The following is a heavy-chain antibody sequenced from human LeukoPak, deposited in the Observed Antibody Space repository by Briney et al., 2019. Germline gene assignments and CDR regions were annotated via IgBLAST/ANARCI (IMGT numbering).Heavy chain of an antibody. CDR3: ARARTRLGYYYDSRGFLDY. Sequence: PSQTLSLTRTVSGGSISSGDYYWSWIRQPPGKGLEWIGYIYYSGSTYYNPSLKSRITISVDASKNQFSLKLSSMTAADTAVYYCARARTRLGYYYDSRGFLDYWGQGTLVTVSS. J-gene: IGHJ4*02. CDR1: GGSISSGDYY. V-gene: IGHV4-30-4*08. CDR2: IYYSGST. D-gene: IGHD3-22*01.